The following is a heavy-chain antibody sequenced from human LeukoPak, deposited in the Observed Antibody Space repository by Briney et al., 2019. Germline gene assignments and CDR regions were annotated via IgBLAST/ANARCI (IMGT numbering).Heavy chain of an antibody. CDR2: IYSGGTT. CDR3: ASGTTPGTLDI. D-gene: IGHD4-17*01. J-gene: IGHJ3*02. V-gene: IGHV3-66*01. Sequence: GGSLRLSCAASGFSVSNKYVKWVRQAPGKGLEWVSVIYSGGTTYYADSVKGRFTMSRDNSKNTLYLQMNSLRADDTAVYSCASGTTPGTLDIWGQRTMVTVSS. CDR1: GFSVSNKY.